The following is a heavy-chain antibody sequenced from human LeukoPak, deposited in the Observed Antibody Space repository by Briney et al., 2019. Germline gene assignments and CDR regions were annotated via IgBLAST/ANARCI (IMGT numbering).Heavy chain of an antibody. CDR2: IYSGGST. CDR3: ARDSGLDGSGTYTDYYYYYGMDV. J-gene: IGHJ6*02. CDR1: GFTVSSNY. V-gene: IGHV3-66*01. D-gene: IGHD3-10*01. Sequence: GGSLRLSCGASGFTVSSNYMSWVRQAPGKGLEWVSVIYSGGSTYYADSVKGRFTISRDNSKNTLYLQMNSLRAEDTAVYYCARDSGLDGSGTYTDYYYYYGMDVWGQGTTVTVSS.